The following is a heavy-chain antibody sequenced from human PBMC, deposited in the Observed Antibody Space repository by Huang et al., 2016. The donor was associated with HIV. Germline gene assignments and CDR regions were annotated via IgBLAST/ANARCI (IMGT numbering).Heavy chain of an antibody. J-gene: IGHJ3*02. D-gene: IGHD3-10*01. CDR3: ASDYYGSGSYYTRGAFDI. CDR1: GGSFSGYY. V-gene: IGHV4-34*01. CDR2: INHSGST. Sequence: QVQLQQWGAGLLKPSETLSLTCAVYGGSFSGYYWSWFRQPPGKGLEWIGEINHSGSTNYNPSLKSLVTISVDTSKNQFSLKLSSVTAADTAVYYWASDYYGSGSYYTRGAFDIWGQGTMVTVSS.